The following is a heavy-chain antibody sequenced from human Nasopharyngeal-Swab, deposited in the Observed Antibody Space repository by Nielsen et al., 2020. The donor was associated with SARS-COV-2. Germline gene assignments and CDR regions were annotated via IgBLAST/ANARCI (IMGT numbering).Heavy chain of an antibody. CDR2: IDWDDDK. CDR3: ARMDTAMVAIDY. V-gene: IGHV2-70*11. Sequence: SGPTLVKPTQTLTLTCTFSGFSLSTSGVGVGWIRQPPGKALEWLARIDWDDDKYYSTSLKTRLTISKDTSKNQVVLTMTNMDPVDTATYYCARMDTAMVAIDYWGQGTLVTVSS. J-gene: IGHJ4*02. D-gene: IGHD5-18*01. CDR1: GFSLSTSGVG.